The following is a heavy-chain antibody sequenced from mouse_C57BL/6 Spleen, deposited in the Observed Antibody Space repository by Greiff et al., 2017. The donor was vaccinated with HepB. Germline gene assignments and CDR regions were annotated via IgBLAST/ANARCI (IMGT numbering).Heavy chain of an antibody. CDR2: IYPGDGDT. CDR1: GYAFSSSW. J-gene: IGHJ2*01. Sequence: VQLQQSGPELVKPGASVKISCKASGYAFSSSWMNWVKQRPGKGLEWIGRIYPGDGDTNYNGKFKGKATLTADKSSSTAYMQLSSLTSEDSAVYFCARSVFYSGFDYWGQGTTLTVSS. D-gene: IGHD1-1*01. CDR3: ARSVFYSGFDY. V-gene: IGHV1-82*01.